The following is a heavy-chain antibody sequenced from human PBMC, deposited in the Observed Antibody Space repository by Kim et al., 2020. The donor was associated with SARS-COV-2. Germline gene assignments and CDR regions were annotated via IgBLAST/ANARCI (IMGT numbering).Heavy chain of an antibody. D-gene: IGHD2-2*01. Sequence: GSLRLSCAASGFTFSDYRMDWVRQAPGKGLEWVSSIGSGGDYTHYADSVKGRFTISRDNVNNSMYLQMNSLRVEDTAIYYCAREGVFCAGTTCYVDYWGQGTLVTVSS. CDR3: AREGVFCAGTTCYVDY. CDR2: IGSGGDYT. J-gene: IGHJ4*02. V-gene: IGHV3-21*06. CDR1: GFTFSDYR.